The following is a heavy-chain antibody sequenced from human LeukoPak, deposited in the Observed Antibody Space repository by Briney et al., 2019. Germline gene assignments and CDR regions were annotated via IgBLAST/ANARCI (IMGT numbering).Heavy chain of an antibody. Sequence: GGSLRLSCAASGFTFSSYEMNWVRQAPGKGLEWVSYISSSGSTIYYADSVKGRFTISRDNAKNSLYLQMNSLRAEDTAVYYCARDWDLHCSGGSCYADAFGIWGQGTMVTVSS. D-gene: IGHD2-15*01. J-gene: IGHJ3*02. V-gene: IGHV3-48*03. CDR2: ISSSGSTI. CDR1: GFTFSSYE. CDR3: ARDWDLHCSGGSCYADAFGI.